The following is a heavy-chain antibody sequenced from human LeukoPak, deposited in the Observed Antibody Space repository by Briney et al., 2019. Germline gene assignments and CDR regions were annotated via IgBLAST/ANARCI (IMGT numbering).Heavy chain of an antibody. J-gene: IGHJ2*01. V-gene: IGHV1-46*01. CDR2: INPSGGSI. D-gene: IGHD2-8*02. CDR3: ARSGTDYGYFDL. CDR1: GYIFTSYC. Sequence: ASVKVSCKASGYIFTSYCIHWVRQAPGQGLEWMGIINPSGGSITYAQKFQGRVTMTRDTSTSTVYMELGSLRSEDTAVYYCARSGTDYGYFDLWGRGTLVTVSS.